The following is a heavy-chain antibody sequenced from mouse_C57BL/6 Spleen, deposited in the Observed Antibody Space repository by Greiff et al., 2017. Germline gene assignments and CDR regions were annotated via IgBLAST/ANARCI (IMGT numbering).Heavy chain of an antibody. V-gene: IGHV2-9*01. Sequence: QVQLQQSGPGLVAPSQSLSITCTVSGFSLTSYGVDWVRQPPGKGLEWLGVIWGGGSTNYNSATMSRLSISKDNSKGQVFLKMSSLQTDDTAMYYCAKHDMVTTRGAWFAYWGQGTLVTVSA. CDR1: GFSLTSYG. CDR2: IWGGGST. CDR3: AKHDMVTTRGAWFAY. D-gene: IGHD2-2*01. J-gene: IGHJ3*01.